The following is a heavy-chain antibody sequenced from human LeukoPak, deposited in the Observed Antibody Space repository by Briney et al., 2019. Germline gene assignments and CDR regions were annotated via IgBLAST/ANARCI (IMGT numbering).Heavy chain of an antibody. CDR1: GFTFSTYE. CDR2: ISSSGDTI. V-gene: IGHV3-48*03. CDR3: AELGITMIGGV. J-gene: IGHJ6*04. D-gene: IGHD3-10*02. Sequence: GGSLRLSCAASGFTFSTYEMNWVRQAPGKGLEWISYISSSGDTIYYADSVKGRFTISRDNAKNSLYLQMNSLRAEDTAVYYCAELGITMIGGVWGKGTTVTISS.